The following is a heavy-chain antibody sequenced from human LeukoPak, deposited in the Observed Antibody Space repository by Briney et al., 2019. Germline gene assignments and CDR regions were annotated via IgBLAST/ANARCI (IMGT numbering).Heavy chain of an antibody. D-gene: IGHD3-3*01. V-gene: IGHV4-34*01. CDR2: INHSGST. Sequence: PSETLSLTCAVYDGSFSGYYWSWIRQPPGKGLEWIGEINHSGSTNYNPSLKNRVTISLDTSKSQFSLKVRYVTAADTAVYYCARGLNDSWTGENYWGQGTLVTVSS. CDR1: DGSFSGYY. J-gene: IGHJ4*02. CDR3: ARGLNDSWTGENY.